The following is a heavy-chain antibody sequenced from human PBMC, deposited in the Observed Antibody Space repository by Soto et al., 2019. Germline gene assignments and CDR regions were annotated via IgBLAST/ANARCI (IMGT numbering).Heavy chain of an antibody. CDR1: GGSISSGGYY. D-gene: IGHD1-7*01. V-gene: IGHV4-31*03. J-gene: IGHJ4*02. Sequence: SETLSLTCTVSGGSISSGGYYWSWIRQHPGKGLEWIGYIYYSGSTYYNPSLKSRVTISVDTSKNQFSLKLSSVTAADTAVYYCARSNWNYPYFDYWGQGTLVTVSS. CDR2: IYYSGST. CDR3: ARSNWNYPYFDY.